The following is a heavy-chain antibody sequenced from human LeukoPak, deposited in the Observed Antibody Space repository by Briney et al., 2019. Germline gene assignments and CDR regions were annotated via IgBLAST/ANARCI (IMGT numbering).Heavy chain of an antibody. D-gene: IGHD6-19*01. J-gene: IGHJ5*01. Sequence: GGSLRLSCTASGFAFSVYAMSWLCQPPGTGLEWVSTINANSGTSSYAASVRGRFTISRDNSKNTLYLQLNTLRADDTATYYCAKTVSGVLAVTADWFHPWGQGTLAVVSS. CDR1: GFAFSVYA. CDR3: AKTVSGVLAVTADWFHP. CDR2: INANSGTS. V-gene: IGHV3-23*01.